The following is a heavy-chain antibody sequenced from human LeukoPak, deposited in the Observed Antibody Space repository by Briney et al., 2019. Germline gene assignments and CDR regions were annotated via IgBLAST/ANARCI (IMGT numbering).Heavy chain of an antibody. CDR2: INEGGSEK. CDR1: GLTFSRYW. V-gene: IGHV3-7*03. J-gene: IGHJ4*02. D-gene: IGHD2-2*01. Sequence: PGGSLRLSCEASGLTFSRYWLTWVRQAPGKGLEWVANINEGGSEKNYVDSVKGRFTISRDNAKSSLYLQMNNLSDDDTAVYHCVSRACTITACYVASWRCFDHWGQGTPVTVSS. CDR3: VSRACTITACYVASWRCFDH.